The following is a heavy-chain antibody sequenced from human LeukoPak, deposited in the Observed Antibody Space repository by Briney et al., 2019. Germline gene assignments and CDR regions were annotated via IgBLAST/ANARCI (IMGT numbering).Heavy chain of an antibody. CDR2: IYYSGST. D-gene: IGHD6-13*01. Sequence: SETLSLTCSVSGGSIWGYFWTWLRQPPGKGLEWIGYIYYSGSTNYNPSLKSRVTIAVDTSKNQFSLRLHSVTGADTAVYYCAMAYSSIWYYFDYWGQGTLVTVSS. V-gene: IGHV4-59*01. CDR3: AMAYSSIWYYFDY. CDR1: GGSIWGYF. J-gene: IGHJ4*02.